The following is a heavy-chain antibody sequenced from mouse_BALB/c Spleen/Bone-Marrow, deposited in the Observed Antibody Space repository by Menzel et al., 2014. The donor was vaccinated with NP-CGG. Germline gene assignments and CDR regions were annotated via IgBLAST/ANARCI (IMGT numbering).Heavy chain of an antibody. CDR3: SRDYGGTAWFAC. V-gene: IGHV14-3*02. J-gene: IGHJ3*01. CDR1: GFNINDTH. CDR2: IDPANGNT. D-gene: IGHD1-1*01. Sequence: VQLQQSGAELVKPGASVKLSCTASGFNINDTHMHWVKQGPEQGLEWIGRIDPANGNTKYDPNFQGKATITADTSSNTAYLQLSSLTSEDTAVYYCSRDYGGTAWFACWGHGTLVTVSA.